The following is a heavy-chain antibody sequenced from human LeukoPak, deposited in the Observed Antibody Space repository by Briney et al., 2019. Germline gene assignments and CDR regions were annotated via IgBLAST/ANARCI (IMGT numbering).Heavy chain of an antibody. CDR2: ISYDGSNK. V-gene: IGHV3-30-3*01. D-gene: IGHD3-22*01. J-gene: IGHJ3*02. CDR3: AREFYYDSSGYPGAFDI. CDR1: GFAFSSYA. Sequence: PGGSLRLSCAASGFAFSSYAMHWVRQAPGKGLEWVAVISYDGSNKYYADSVKGRFTISRDNSKNTLYLQMNSLRAEDTAVYYCAREFYYDSSGYPGAFDIWGQGTMVTVSS.